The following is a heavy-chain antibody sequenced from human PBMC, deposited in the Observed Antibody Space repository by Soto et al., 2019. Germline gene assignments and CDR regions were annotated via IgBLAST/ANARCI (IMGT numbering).Heavy chain of an antibody. J-gene: IGHJ6*02. Sequence: QVQLQESGPELVEPSGTLSLTCAVSGGSINSNSWWSWVRQPTGRGLEWIGEIHRSGTTNYNPSLKSRVTISVDKSKNQLYLKLNSVTAADTAMFYCASHDFYTMAVWGRGTTVTVSS. CDR1: GGSINSNSW. CDR3: ASHDFYTMAV. CDR2: IHRSGTT. V-gene: IGHV4-4*02.